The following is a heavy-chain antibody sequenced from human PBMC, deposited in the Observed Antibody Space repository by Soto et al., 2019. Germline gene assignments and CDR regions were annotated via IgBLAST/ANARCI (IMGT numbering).Heavy chain of an antibody. CDR2: ILYNGTT. CDR3: GRRRVLPAQYYFDS. CDR1: GGSVNGGSYY. D-gene: IGHD2-2*01. Sequence: PSETLSLTCFVSGGSVNGGSYYWTWIRQPPGKGLEWIGYILYNGTTDYNPSLKSRVAMSVDTSKIQFSLNLRSVTAADTAVYYCGRRRVLPAQYYFDSWGQGVVVTVSS. V-gene: IGHV4-61*01. J-gene: IGHJ4*02.